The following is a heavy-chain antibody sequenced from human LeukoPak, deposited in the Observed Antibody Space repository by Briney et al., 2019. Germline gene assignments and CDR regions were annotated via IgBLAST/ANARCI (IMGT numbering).Heavy chain of an antibody. D-gene: IGHD5-24*01. V-gene: IGHV3-30*18. CDR2: ISYDGSNK. Sequence: GGSLRLSCAASGFTFSSYGMHWVRQAPGKGLEWVAVISYDGSNKYYADSVKGRFTISRDNSKNTLSLQMNSLRAEDTAVYYCAKDDGYRTPATYLFDYWGQGTLVTVSS. J-gene: IGHJ4*02. CDR3: AKDDGYRTPATYLFDY. CDR1: GFTFSSYG.